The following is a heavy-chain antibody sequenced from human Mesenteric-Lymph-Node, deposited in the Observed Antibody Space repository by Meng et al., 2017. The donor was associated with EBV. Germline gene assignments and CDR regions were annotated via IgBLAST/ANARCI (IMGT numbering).Heavy chain of an antibody. Sequence: GQLQPGGGGLLKPSETLSLTCGVTGGSFGGYYWTWIRQPPGKGLEWIGEINHSGSTNYNPSLKSRVTISLDTSKNQISLKLTSVTAADTAVYYCAKTGSSGWSDLDYWGRGILVTVSS. CDR3: AKTGSSGWSDLDY. CDR1: GGSFGGYY. CDR2: INHSGST. V-gene: IGHV4-34*02. D-gene: IGHD6-19*01. J-gene: IGHJ4*02.